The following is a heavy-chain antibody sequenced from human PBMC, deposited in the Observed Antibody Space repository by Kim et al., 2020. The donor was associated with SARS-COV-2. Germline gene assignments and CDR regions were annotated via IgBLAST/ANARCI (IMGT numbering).Heavy chain of an antibody. Sequence: GESLKISCKGSGYSFTSYWIGWVRQMPGKGLEWMGIIYPGDSDTTYSPSFQGQVTISADKSISTAYLQWSSLKASDTAMYYCARQEIYYGSGSYSYYWGQGTLVTVSS. CDR2: IYPGDSDT. CDR1: GYSFTSYW. CDR3: ARQEIYYGSGSYSYY. D-gene: IGHD3-10*01. J-gene: IGHJ4*02. V-gene: IGHV5-51*01.